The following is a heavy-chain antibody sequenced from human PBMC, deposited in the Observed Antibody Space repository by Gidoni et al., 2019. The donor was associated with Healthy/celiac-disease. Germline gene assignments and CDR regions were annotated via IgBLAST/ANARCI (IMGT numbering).Heavy chain of an antibody. V-gene: IGHV3-74*01. D-gene: IGHD3-16*01. CDR3: ARIWGPLDAFDI. Sequence: EVQLVESGGGLVQPGGSLRLSGAASGFTFSSYWMHWVRQAPGKGLVWVSRINSDGSSTSYADSVKGRFTISRDNAKNTLYLQMNSLRAEDTAVYYCARIWGPLDAFDIWGQGTMVTVSS. CDR2: INSDGSST. J-gene: IGHJ3*02. CDR1: GFTFSSYW.